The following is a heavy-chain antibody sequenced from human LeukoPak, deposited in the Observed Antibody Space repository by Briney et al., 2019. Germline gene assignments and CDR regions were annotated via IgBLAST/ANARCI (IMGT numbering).Heavy chain of an antibody. CDR2: INHSGST. CDR3: ARGEFTYYYDSSGPAGY. CDR1: GGSFSGYY. J-gene: IGHJ4*02. D-gene: IGHD3-22*01. V-gene: IGHV4-34*01. Sequence: SETLSLTCAVYGGSFSGYYWSWIRQPPGKALEWIGEINHSGSTNYNPSLKSRVTISVDTSKNQFSLKLSSVTAADTAVYYCARGEFTYYYDSSGPAGYWGQGTLVTVSS.